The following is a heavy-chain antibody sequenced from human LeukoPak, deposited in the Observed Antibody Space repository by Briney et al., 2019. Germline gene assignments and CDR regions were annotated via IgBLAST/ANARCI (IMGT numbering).Heavy chain of an antibody. D-gene: IGHD6-6*01. CDR2: INPNSGGT. J-gene: IGHJ4*02. Sequence: ASVKVSCKASGYTFTGYYMHWVRQAPGQGLEWMGRINPNSGGTNYAQKFQGRVTMTRDTSISTAYMELSRLRSDDTAVYYCARDLRTLGLSQLHRKEYWGQGTLVTVSS. V-gene: IGHV1-2*06. CDR3: ARDLRTLGLSQLHRKEY. CDR1: GYTFTGYY.